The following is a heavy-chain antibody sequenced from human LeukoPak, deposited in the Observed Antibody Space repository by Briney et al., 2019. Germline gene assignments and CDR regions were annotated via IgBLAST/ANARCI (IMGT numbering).Heavy chain of an antibody. V-gene: IGHV1-2*02. CDR1: AHTFTSKY. D-gene: IGHD3-10*01. Sequence: ASVKIFCKGSAHTFTSKYMHWVRQAPGQGLEWMGWINPNSGDTNYAQQFLGRVTMTTDTSISTAYMELSDLRSDDTAVYYCASPDYYGSGSYRFDPWGQGTLVTVSS. CDR3: ASPDYYGSGSYRFDP. CDR2: INPNSGDT. J-gene: IGHJ5*02.